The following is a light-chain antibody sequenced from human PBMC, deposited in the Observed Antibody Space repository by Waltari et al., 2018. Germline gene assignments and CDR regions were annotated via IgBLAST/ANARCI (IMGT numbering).Light chain of an antibody. V-gene: IGLV2-8*01. CDR2: EVT. J-gene: IGLJ2*01. CDR1: SSDVGTSNS. Sequence: QSALTQPPSASGSPGQSVTIPCTGTSSDVGTSNSVSWYQQHPGKAPKLMIYEVTKRPSGVPDRFSGSKSGNTASLTVSGLQAEDAADYYCCSFAGSNIVVFGGGTKLTVL. CDR3: CSFAGSNIVV.